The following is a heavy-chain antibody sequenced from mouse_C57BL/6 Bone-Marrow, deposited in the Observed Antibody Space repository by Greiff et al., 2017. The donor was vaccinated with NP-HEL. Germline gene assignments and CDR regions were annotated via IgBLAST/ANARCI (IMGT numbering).Heavy chain of an antibody. J-gene: IGHJ3*01. CDR2: IYWDDDK. V-gene: IGHV8-12*01. D-gene: IGHD2-3*01. CDR3: ARREGRWLGFAY. Sequence: QVTLKVCGPGILQSSQTLSLTCSFSGFSLSTSGMGVSWIRQPSGKGLEWLAHIYWDDDKRYNPSLKSRLTISKDTSRNQVFLKITSVDTADTATYYCARREGRWLGFAYWGQGTLVTVSA. CDR1: GFSLSTSGMG.